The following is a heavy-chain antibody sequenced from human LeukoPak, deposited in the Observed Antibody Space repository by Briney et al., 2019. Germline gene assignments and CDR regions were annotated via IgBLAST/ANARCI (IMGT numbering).Heavy chain of an antibody. V-gene: IGHV4-34*01. CDR1: GGSFSGYY. CDR2: INHSGST. CDR3: ARGGGYGYCSGGSCQGYFQH. J-gene: IGHJ1*01. Sequence: SSETLSLTCAVYGGSFSGYYWSWLRQPPGKGLEWIGEINHSGSTNYNPSLKSRVTISVDTSKNQFSLKLSSVTAADTAVYYCARGGGYGYCSGGSCQGYFQHWGQGTLVTVSS. D-gene: IGHD2-15*01.